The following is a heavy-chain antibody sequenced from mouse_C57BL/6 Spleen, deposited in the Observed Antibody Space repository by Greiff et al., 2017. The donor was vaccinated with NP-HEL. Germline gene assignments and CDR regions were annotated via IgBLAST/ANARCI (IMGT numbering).Heavy chain of an antibody. V-gene: IGHV5-4*01. J-gene: IGHJ3*01. CDR1: GFTFSSYA. CDR2: ISDGGSYT. Sequence: EVQLVESGGGLVKPGGSLKLSCAASGFTFSSYAMSWVRQTPEKRLEWVATISDGGSYTYYPDNVKGRFTISIDNAKNNLYLQMSHLKSEDTAMYYCARVDYGSSSWFAYWGQGTLVTVSA. CDR3: ARVDYGSSSWFAY. D-gene: IGHD1-1*01.